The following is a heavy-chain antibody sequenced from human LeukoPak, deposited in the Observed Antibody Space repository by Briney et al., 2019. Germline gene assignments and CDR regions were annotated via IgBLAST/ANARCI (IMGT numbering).Heavy chain of an antibody. J-gene: IGHJ4*02. CDR1: GYTFTSYA. Sequence: GASVKVSCKASGYTFTSYAMNWVRQAPGQGLEWMGWINTNTGNPTYAQGFTGRFVFSLDTSVSTAYLQISSLKAEDTAVYYCARGDNIQYSSGWSGDYWGQGTLVTVSS. V-gene: IGHV7-4-1*02. D-gene: IGHD6-19*01. CDR2: INTNTGNP. CDR3: ARGDNIQYSSGWSGDY.